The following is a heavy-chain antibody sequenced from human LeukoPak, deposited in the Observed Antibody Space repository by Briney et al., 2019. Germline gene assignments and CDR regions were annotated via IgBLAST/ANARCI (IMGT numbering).Heavy chain of an antibody. CDR1: GYTFTGYH. CDR2: INTDTGNP. Sequence: GASVKVSCKASGYTFTGYHMHWVRQAPGQGLEWMGWINTDTGNPTYAQGFTGRFVFSLDTSVSTAYLQISSLKAEDTAVYYCARAHQPLGGLSFPDSWGQGTLVTVSS. V-gene: IGHV7-4-1*02. J-gene: IGHJ5*01. D-gene: IGHD3-16*02. CDR3: ARAHQPLGGLSFPDS.